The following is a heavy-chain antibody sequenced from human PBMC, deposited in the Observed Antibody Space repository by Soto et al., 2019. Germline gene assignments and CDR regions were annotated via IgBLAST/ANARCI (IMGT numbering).Heavy chain of an antibody. Sequence: QVQLQESGPGLVKPSQTLSLTCTVSGGSISSGGYYWSWIRQHPGKGLEWIGYIYYSGSTYYNPSFKSRVTISVDTSKNQCSLKLSSVTAADTAVYYCARYCSGGSCYSSHFDYWGQGTLVTVSS. CDR2: IYYSGST. CDR3: ARYCSGGSCYSSHFDY. D-gene: IGHD2-15*01. V-gene: IGHV4-31*03. CDR1: GGSISSGGYY. J-gene: IGHJ4*02.